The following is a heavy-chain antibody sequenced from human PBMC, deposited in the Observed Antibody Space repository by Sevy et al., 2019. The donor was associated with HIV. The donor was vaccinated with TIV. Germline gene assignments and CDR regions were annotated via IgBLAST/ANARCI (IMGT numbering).Heavy chain of an antibody. CDR3: AGDPGFIGIPAAIGEYYFDY. CDR1: GFTFSSYT. D-gene: IGHD2-2*01. CDR2: ISSSSSYI. V-gene: IGHV3-21*01. J-gene: IGHJ4*02. Sequence: GGSLRLSCAASGFTFSSYTMNWVRQAPGKGLEWVSSISSSSSYIYYADSVKGRFTISRDNAKNSLYLQMNSLRDEDTAVYYCAGDPGFIGIPAAIGEYYFDYWGQGTLVTVSS.